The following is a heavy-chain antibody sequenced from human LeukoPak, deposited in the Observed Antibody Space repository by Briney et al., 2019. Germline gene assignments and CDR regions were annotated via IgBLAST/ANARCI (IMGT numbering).Heavy chain of an antibody. J-gene: IGHJ4*02. D-gene: IGHD3-10*01. CDR2: ISSSSSYI. V-gene: IGHV3-21*01. CDR1: GFSFRSYG. Sequence: PGGSLRLSCAASGFSFRSYGMHWVRQAPGKGLEWVSSISSSSSYIYYADSVKGRFTISRDNAKNSLYLQMNSLRAEDTAVYYCALMRGSGSQNFDYWGQGTLVTVSS. CDR3: ALMRGSGSQNFDY.